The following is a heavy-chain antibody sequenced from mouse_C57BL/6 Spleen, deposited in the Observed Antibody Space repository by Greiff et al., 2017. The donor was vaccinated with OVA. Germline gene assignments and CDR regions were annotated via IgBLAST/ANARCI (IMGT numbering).Heavy chain of an antibody. J-gene: IGHJ2*01. V-gene: IGHV1-55*01. CDR1: GYTFTSYW. CDR2: IYPGSGST. CDR3: ARGGYDGVYFDY. Sequence: QVQLQQPGAELVKPGASVKMSCKASGYTFTSYWITWVKQRPGQGLEWIGDIYPGSGSTNYNEKFKSKATLTVDTSSSTAYMQLSSLTSEDSAVYYCARGGYDGVYFDYWGQGTTLTVSS. D-gene: IGHD2-2*01.